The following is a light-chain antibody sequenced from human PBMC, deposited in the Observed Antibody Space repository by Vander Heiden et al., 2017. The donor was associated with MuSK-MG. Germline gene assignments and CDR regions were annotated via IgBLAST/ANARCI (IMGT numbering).Light chain of an antibody. V-gene: IGKV1-39*01. CDR2: AAS. CDR1: QSISSY. CDR3: QQSYSTPQ. Sequence: DIQMTQSPSSLSASVGDRVTITCRASQSISSYLNWYQQKPGKAPKLLIYAASSLQSGVPSRFSGSGSGTDFTLTISSLQPEDFANYYWQQSYSTPQFGQGTKLEIK. J-gene: IGKJ2*01.